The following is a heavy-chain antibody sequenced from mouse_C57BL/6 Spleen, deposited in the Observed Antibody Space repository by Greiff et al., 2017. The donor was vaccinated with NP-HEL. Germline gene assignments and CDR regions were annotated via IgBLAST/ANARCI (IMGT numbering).Heavy chain of an antibody. V-gene: IGHV1-81*01. CDR3: AVPLITTVVATGNY. D-gene: IGHD1-1*01. CDR2: IYPRSGNT. CDR1: GYTFTSYG. J-gene: IGHJ2*01. Sequence: VQLVESGAELARPGASVKLSCKASGYTFTSYGISWVKQRTGQGLEWIGEIYPRSGNTYYNEKFKGKATLTADKSSSTAYMELRSLTSEDSAVYFCAVPLITTVVATGNYWGQGTTLTVSS.